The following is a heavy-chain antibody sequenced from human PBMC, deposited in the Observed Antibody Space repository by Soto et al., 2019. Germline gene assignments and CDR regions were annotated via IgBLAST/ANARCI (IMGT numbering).Heavy chain of an antibody. CDR1: GFTFSNYV. D-gene: IGHD6-13*01. Sequence: PGGSLRLSCAASGFTFSNYVMTWVRQAPGKGLEWVSGISGGCSSTYYADSVKGRFTISRDDSKNTLYLQINSLRAEDTAVYYCAKIITAAGTDYWGQGTLVTVSS. CDR3: AKIITAAGTDY. J-gene: IGHJ4*02. V-gene: IGHV3-23*01. CDR2: ISGGCSST.